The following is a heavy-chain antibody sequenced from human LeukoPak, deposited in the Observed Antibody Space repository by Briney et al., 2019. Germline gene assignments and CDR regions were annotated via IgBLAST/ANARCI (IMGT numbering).Heavy chain of an antibody. CDR1: GFTFSDHY. CDR2: TRNKANSYAT. D-gene: IGHD6-13*01. J-gene: IGHJ4*02. V-gene: IGHV3-72*01. CDR3: ARERGLGYFDY. Sequence: GGSLRLSCAASGFTFSDHYMDWVRQAPGKGLEWVGRTRNKANSYATEYAASVKGRFTISRDDSKNSLYLQMNSLKTEDTAVYYCARERGLGYFDYWGQGTLVTVSS.